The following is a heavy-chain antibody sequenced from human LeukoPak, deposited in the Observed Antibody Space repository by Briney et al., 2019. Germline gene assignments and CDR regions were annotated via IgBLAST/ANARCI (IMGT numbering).Heavy chain of an antibody. J-gene: IGHJ6*03. CDR3: ARPVTPYYYFYMDV. V-gene: IGHV1-46*01. D-gene: IGHD2-15*01. CDR1: GYTFTSYY. Sequence: ASVKVSCKASGYTFTSYYMHWVRQAPGQGLEWMGLINPSGGSTTYTQKFQGRVTMTRDMSTSTVYMELSSLRSEDTAVYYCARPVTPYYYFYMDVWGKGTTVTVSS. CDR2: INPSGGST.